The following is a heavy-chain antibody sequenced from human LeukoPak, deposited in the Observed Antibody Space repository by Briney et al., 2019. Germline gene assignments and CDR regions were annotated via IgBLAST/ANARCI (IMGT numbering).Heavy chain of an antibody. CDR2: ISAYNGNT. D-gene: IGHD6-13*01. Sequence: ASVKVSCKAPGYTFTCYGISWVRQAPGQGLEWMGRISAYNGNTNYAQKLQGRVTMTTDTSTSTAYMELRSLRSDDTAVYYCARDLEQLPTRDYWGQGTLVTVSS. V-gene: IGHV1-18*01. J-gene: IGHJ4*02. CDR3: ARDLEQLPTRDY. CDR1: GYTFTCYG.